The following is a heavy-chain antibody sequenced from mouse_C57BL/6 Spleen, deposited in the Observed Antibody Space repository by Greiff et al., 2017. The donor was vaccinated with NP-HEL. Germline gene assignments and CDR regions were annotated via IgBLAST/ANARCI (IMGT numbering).Heavy chain of an antibody. CDR2: INPNNGGT. Sequence: EVKLQQSGPELVKPGASVKISCKASGYTFTDYYMNWVKQSHGKSLEWIGDINPNNGGTSYNQKFKGKATLTVDKSSSTAYMELRSLTSEDSAVYYCARWDYGSSHYYAMDYWGQGTSVTVSS. D-gene: IGHD1-1*01. CDR1: GYTFTDYY. CDR3: ARWDYGSSHYYAMDY. V-gene: IGHV1-26*01. J-gene: IGHJ4*01.